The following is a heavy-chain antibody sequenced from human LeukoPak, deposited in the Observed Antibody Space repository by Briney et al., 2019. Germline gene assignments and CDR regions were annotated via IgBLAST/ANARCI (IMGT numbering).Heavy chain of an antibody. V-gene: IGHV3-7*01. J-gene: IGHJ4*02. CDR1: GFTFGNYW. CDR3: ARDIIRGQSDFDY. Sequence: GGSLRLSCVASGFTFGNYWMSWVRQAPGKGLEFVGNIEDDGDQKNYVDSVKGRFTIPRDNLKNSLYLQMNSLRVEDTAVYYCARDIIRGQSDFDYWGQGVLVTVSS. D-gene: IGHD5-12*01. CDR2: IEDDGDQK.